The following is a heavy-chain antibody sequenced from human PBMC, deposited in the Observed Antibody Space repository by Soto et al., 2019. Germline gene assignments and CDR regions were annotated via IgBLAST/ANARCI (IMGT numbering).Heavy chain of an antibody. CDR3: ARDPEKYSGSDLGIDY. CDR2: ISSSGKTI. CDR1: GFTFTNYE. V-gene: IGHV3-48*03. J-gene: IGHJ4*02. Sequence: GGSLRLFCAASGFTFTNYEMNWVRQAPGKGLEWISYISSSGKTISYADSVKGRFTISRDNAKNSLYLQMNSLRAEDTAVYYCARDPEKYSGSDLGIDYWGQGTLVTV. D-gene: IGHD5-12*01.